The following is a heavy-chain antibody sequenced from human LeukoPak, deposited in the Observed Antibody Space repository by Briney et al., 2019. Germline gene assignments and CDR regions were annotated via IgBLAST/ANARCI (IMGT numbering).Heavy chain of an antibody. CDR3: TRLSEMLRGPQVIYYFEY. CDR2: ISGSGDST. J-gene: IGHJ4*02. V-gene: IGHV3-23*01. D-gene: IGHD3-10*01. CDR1: GFTFSTYG. Sequence: GGTLRLSCAASGFTFSTYGMSWVRQASGKGLEWVSGISGSGDSTYYADSVKGRFTISRDNAKNSLYLQMNSLRAEDTAVYYCTRLSEMLRGPQVIYYFEYWGQGTLVTVSS.